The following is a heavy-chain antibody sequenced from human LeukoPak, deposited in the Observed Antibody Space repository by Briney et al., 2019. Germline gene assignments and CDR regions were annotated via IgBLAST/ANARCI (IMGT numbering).Heavy chain of an antibody. CDR3: ARFTVPAAITGGWFDP. J-gene: IGHJ5*02. CDR2: IFYSGTT. V-gene: IGHV4-59*01. Sequence: SETLSLTCTVSGGSISSYYWSWIRQPPGKGLEWIGHIFYSGTTNYNPSVKSRVTISIDTSKNQFSLKLSSVTAADTAVYYCARFTVPAAITGGWFDPWGQGTLVTVSS. CDR1: GGSISSYY. D-gene: IGHD2-2*01.